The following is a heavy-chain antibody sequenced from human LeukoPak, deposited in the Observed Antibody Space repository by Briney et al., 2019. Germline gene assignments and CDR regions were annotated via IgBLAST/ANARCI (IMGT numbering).Heavy chain of an antibody. CDR2: ISWNSGSI. J-gene: IGHJ4*02. V-gene: IGHV3-9*01. Sequence: PRGSLRLSCAASGFTFDDYAMHWVGQAPGKGLEWVSGISWNSGSIGYADSVKGRFTISRDNAKNSLYLQMNSLRAEDTALYYCAKDLGSGGSPIDYWGQGTLVTVSS. CDR3: AKDLGSGGSPIDY. D-gene: IGHD2-15*01. CDR1: GFTFDDYA.